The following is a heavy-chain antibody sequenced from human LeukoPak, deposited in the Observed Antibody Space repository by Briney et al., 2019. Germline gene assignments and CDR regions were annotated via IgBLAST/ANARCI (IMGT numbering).Heavy chain of an antibody. D-gene: IGHD3-9*01. CDR3: ARDAQPDTGYHIT. Sequence: GGSLRLSCAASGFTFSSYGMSWVRQAPGKGLEWVSVIYSGGSTYYADSVKGRFTISRDNSKNTLYLQMNSLRAEDTAVYYCARDAQPDTGYHITWGQGTLVTVSS. CDR2: IYSGGST. V-gene: IGHV3-53*01. J-gene: IGHJ5*02. CDR1: GFTFSSYG.